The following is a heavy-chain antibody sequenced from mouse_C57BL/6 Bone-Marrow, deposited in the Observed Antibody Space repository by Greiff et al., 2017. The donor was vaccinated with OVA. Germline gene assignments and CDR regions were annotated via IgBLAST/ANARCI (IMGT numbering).Heavy chain of an antibody. CDR1: GFSLTSYA. V-gene: IGHV2-9-1*01. J-gene: IGHJ2*01. Sequence: VKLVESGPGLVAPSQSLSITCTVSGFSLTSYAISWVRQPPGKGLEWLGVIWTGGGTNYNSALKSRLSISKDNSKSQVFLKMNSLQTDDTARYYCARTSYGNYPYYFDYWGQGTTLTVSS. D-gene: IGHD2-10*01. CDR2: IWTGGGT. CDR3: ARTSYGNYPYYFDY.